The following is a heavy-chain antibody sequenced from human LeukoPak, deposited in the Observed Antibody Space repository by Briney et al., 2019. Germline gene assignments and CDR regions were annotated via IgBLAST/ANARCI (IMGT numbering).Heavy chain of an antibody. V-gene: IGHV4-39*07. CDR3: AKGRDGYSDFDY. J-gene: IGHJ4*02. Sequence: SETLSLTCTVSGGSISSSGYYWGWIRQPPGKGLEWIGEINHSGSTNYNPSLKSRVTISVDTSKNQFSLKLSSVTAADTAVYYCAKGRDGYSDFDYWGQGTLVTVSS. D-gene: IGHD5-24*01. CDR1: GGSISSSGYY. CDR2: INHSGST.